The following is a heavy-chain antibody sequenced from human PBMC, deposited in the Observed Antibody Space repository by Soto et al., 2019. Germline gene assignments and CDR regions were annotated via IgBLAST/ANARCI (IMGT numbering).Heavy chain of an antibody. CDR2: IYYSGST. Sequence: PSETLSLTCTVSGGSIGSYYWSWIRQPPGKGLEWIGYIYYSGSTNYNPSLKSRVTISVDTSKNQFSLKLTSVTAADTAVYYCARGGSGAAFHFDYWGQGTLVTVSS. CDR1: GGSIGSYY. J-gene: IGHJ4*02. D-gene: IGHD3-16*01. V-gene: IGHV4-59*01. CDR3: ARGGSGAAFHFDY.